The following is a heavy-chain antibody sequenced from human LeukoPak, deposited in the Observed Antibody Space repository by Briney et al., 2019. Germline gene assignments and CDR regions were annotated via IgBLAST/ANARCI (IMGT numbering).Heavy chain of an antibody. CDR3: ARDGRSYTSGYYWVH. D-gene: IGHD5-12*01. J-gene: IGHJ4*02. CDR2: INPHSGGT. Sequence: ASVKVSCKASGYTFTGYFIHWVRQAPGQGLEWMGWINPHSGGTNSAQSFQGRVTMTRDTSISTAYMELSRLTSDDTAVYYCARDGRSYTSGYYWVHWGQGTLVTVSS. CDR1: GYTFTGYF. V-gene: IGHV1-2*02.